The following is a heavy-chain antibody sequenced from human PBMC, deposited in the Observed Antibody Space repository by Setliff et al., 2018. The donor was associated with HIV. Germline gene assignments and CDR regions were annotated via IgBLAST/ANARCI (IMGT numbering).Heavy chain of an antibody. Sequence: ASVKVSCKASGYTFTSYYIHWVRQAPGQGLEWMGVIHPSGGSTSYAQSFQDRVTMTRDTSTSTVYMELSSLKSEDTAVYYCARVRYCSGGSCYGGEYWFDPWGQGTLVTVSS. J-gene: IGHJ5*02. CDR2: IHPSGGST. D-gene: IGHD2-15*01. CDR3: ARVRYCSGGSCYGGEYWFDP. CDR1: GYTFTSYY. V-gene: IGHV1-46*01.